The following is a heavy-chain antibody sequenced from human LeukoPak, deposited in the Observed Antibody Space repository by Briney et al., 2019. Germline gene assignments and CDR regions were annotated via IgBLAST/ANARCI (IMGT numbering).Heavy chain of an antibody. D-gene: IGHD6-13*01. V-gene: IGHV4-34*01. Sequence: SETLSLTCAVYGGSFSGYYWSWIRQPPGKGLEWIGEINHSGSTNYNPSLKSRVTISVDTSKNQFSLKLSSVTAADTAVYYCARGKRGYSSWYDYWGQGTLVTVSS. CDR3: ARGKRGYSSWYDY. J-gene: IGHJ4*02. CDR2: INHSGST. CDR1: GGSFSGYY.